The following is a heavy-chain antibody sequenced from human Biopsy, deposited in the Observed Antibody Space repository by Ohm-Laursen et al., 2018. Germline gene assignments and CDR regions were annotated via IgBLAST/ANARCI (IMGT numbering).Heavy chain of an antibody. CDR1: GFAFSYYG. CDR2: MWSDGINK. CDR3: ARDDDTTGHYMIFNH. V-gene: IGHV3-33*01. J-gene: IGHJ4*02. D-gene: IGHD3-9*01. Sequence: SLRLSCAAFGFAFSYYGLHWVRQAPGKGLQWVAVMWSDGINKNYADSVKGRFTVSRDNSNNVLYLQMSSLRDEDSAVYYCARDDDTTGHYMIFNHWGQGTLVTVS.